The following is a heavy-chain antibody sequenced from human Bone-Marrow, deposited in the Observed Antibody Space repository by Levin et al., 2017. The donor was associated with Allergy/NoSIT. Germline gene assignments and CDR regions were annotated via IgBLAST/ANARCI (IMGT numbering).Heavy chain of an antibody. CDR2: IKSDGSTT. J-gene: IGHJ5*02. V-gene: IGHV3-74*01. D-gene: IGHD3-10*01. Sequence: GGSLRLSCAASGFTFSSYWMHWLRQAPGKGPVWVSRIKSDGSTTNYADSVKGRFTISRDNAKNTLYLQMNSLRAEDTAVYYCARDLDGSGSINWFDPWGQGTLVTVSS. CDR1: GFTFSSYW. CDR3: ARDLDGSGSINWFDP.